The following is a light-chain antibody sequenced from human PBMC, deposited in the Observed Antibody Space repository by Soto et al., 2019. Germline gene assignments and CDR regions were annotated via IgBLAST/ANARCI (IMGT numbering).Light chain of an antibody. Sequence: QSALTQPASVSGSPGQSITISCTGTRXDVGDYNYISWYQQHPGKVPKLMIYEVSNRPSGVSNRFSGSKSGNTASLTISGLQAEDEAHYYCSSYTSTYTYVFGTGTKVTVL. CDR1: RXDVGDYNY. CDR3: SSYTSTYTYV. J-gene: IGLJ1*01. CDR2: EVS. V-gene: IGLV2-14*01.